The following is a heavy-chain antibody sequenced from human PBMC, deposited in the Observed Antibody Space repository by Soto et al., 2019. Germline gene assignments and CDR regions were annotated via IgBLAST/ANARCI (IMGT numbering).Heavy chain of an antibody. J-gene: IGHJ3*02. D-gene: IGHD2-2*02. CDR1: GFTFSNAW. CDR2: IKSKTDGGTT. Sequence: GGSLRLSCAASGFTFSNAWMSWVRQAPGKGLEWVGRIKSKTDGGTTDYAAHVKGRFTISRDDAKNTLYLQMNSLKTEDTAVYYCTTRYCSSTSFYSAFDIWGQGTMVPVSS. CDR3: TTRYCSSTSFYSAFDI. V-gene: IGHV3-15*01.